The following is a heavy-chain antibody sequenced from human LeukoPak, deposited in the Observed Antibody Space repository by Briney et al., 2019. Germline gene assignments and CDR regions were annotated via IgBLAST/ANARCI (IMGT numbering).Heavy chain of an antibody. CDR3: ARGEGLDSYGVDY. D-gene: IGHD5-18*01. V-gene: IGHV3-7*01. Sequence: GGSLRLSCAASGFTFRSYWMSWVRQAPGKGLEWVANIKQDGSEKYFVDSVKGRFTISRDNAKNSLYLHMNSLRAEDTAVYYCARGEGLDSYGVDYWGQGTLVTVSS. CDR2: IKQDGSEK. J-gene: IGHJ4*02. CDR1: GFTFRSYW.